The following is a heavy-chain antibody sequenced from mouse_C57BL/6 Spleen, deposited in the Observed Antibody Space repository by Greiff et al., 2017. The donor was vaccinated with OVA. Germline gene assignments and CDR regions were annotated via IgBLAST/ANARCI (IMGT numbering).Heavy chain of an antibody. D-gene: IGHD1-1*01. CDR3: TVTYYYGSFDY. Sequence: EVQLQESGEGLVKPGGSLKLSCAASGFTFSSYAMSWVRQTPEKRLEWVAYISSGGDYIYYADTVKGRFTISRDNARNTLYLQMSSLKSEDTAMYYCTVTYYYGSFDYWGQGTTLTVSS. CDR2: ISSGGDYI. CDR1: GFTFSSYA. V-gene: IGHV5-9-1*02. J-gene: IGHJ2*01.